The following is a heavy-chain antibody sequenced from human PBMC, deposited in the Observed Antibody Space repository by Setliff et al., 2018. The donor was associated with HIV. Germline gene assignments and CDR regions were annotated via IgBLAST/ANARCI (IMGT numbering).Heavy chain of an antibody. J-gene: IGHJ4*02. CDR3: AKEAVSGTYFGSGFDY. Sequence: GGSLRLSCAASGFTFSDHYMDWVRQAPGKGLEWVGRMRNKDYSYITDYAASVKGRFTISRDDLKNSLYLQMNSLTTEDTALYYCAKEAVSGTYFGSGFDYWGQGTLVTVSS. CDR1: GFTFSDHY. CDR2: MRNKDYSYIT. V-gene: IGHV3-72*01. D-gene: IGHD1-26*01.